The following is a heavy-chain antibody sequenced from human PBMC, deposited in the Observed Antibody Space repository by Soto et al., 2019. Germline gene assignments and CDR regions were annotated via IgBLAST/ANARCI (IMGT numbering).Heavy chain of an antibody. D-gene: IGHD2-2*01. CDR2: ISFDGNRK. CDR3: ARDSYRGDVVLTPAPYGNDY. V-gene: IGHV3-30*03. Sequence: QMQLVESGGGVVQPGRSLRLSCAASEFTFKSYGMHWVRQAPVKGLAWVAVISFDGNRKHYADSVRGRFTISRDNSKNTLYLQMNSLRTEDTAIYYCARDSYRGDVVLTPAPYGNDYWGRGTLVTVSS. J-gene: IGHJ4*02. CDR1: EFTFKSYG.